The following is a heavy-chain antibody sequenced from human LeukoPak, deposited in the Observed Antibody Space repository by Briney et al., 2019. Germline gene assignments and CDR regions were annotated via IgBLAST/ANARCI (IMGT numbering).Heavy chain of an antibody. J-gene: IGHJ3*02. Sequence: GESLKISCKGSGYSFTSYWIGWVRQMPGKGLEWMGIIYPGDSDTRYSPSFQGQVTISADKSISTAYLQWSSLKASDTAMYYCARPPIAAAGGGAFDIWGQGTMVTVSS. CDR2: IYPGDSDT. D-gene: IGHD6-13*01. CDR3: ARPPIAAAGGGAFDI. V-gene: IGHV5-51*01. CDR1: GYSFTSYW.